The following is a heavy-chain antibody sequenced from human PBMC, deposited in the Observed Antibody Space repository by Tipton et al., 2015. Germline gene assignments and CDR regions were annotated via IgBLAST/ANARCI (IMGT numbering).Heavy chain of an antibody. CDR3: ARWNYFAWYFDL. V-gene: IGHV4-30-4*08. D-gene: IGHD1-7*01. Sequence: TLSLTCTVSGGSISSYGYYWSWIRQHPGKGLEWIGNIYYSGSTYYNPSLKSRVTIAADTSQNEFSLRLSSVTAADTAVYYCARWNYFAWYFDLWGRGTLVTVSS. CDR2: IYYSGST. CDR1: GGSISSYGYY. J-gene: IGHJ2*01.